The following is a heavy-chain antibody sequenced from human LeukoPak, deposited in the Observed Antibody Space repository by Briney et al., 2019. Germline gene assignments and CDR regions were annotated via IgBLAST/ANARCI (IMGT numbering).Heavy chain of an antibody. D-gene: IGHD3-16*01. V-gene: IGHV3-48*01. J-gene: IGHJ4*02. Sequence: GGSLRLSCAASGFTFNSFSMNWVRQAPGKGLEWISYITTRSTTIYYSDSVKGRFTISRDNAKNSLYLQMNSLTAEDTAVYYCARDEDWGFDYWGQGILVTVSS. CDR1: GFTFNSFS. CDR2: ITTRSTTI. CDR3: ARDEDWGFDY.